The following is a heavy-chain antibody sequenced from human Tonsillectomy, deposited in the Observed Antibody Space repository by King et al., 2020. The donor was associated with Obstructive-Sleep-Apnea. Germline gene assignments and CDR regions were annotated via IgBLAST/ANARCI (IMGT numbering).Heavy chain of an antibody. CDR2: IYPGDSDT. Sequence: VQLVESGAEVKKPGESLKISCKGSGYSFTTYWIGWVRQMPGKGLEWLGIIYPGDSDTRYSPSFQGQVTSSAGKSISTAYLQWSSLKASDTAMYYCARIFAVAGENDYWGQGTLVTVSS. CDR1: GYSFTTYW. V-gene: IGHV5-51*01. CDR3: ARIFAVAGENDY. J-gene: IGHJ4*02. D-gene: IGHD6-19*01.